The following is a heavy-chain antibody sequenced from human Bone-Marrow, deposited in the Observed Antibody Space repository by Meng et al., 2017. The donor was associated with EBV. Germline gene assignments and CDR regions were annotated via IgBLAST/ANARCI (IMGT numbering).Heavy chain of an antibody. V-gene: IGHV1-8*01. CDR1: GYTFTRNA. D-gene: IGHD3-9*01. Sequence: QVQLVQSGGELTKPGASLKVSCKASGYTFTRNAMSWVRQSPGQGLEWIALMNTTRCNTGDAQTFHSRVTMRRNTYISTDYMMISRRTSENTAVYYWRSEKFRYFGLEPWGQGTLVTVSS. CDR2: MNTTRCNT. J-gene: IGHJ5*02. CDR3: RSEKFRYFGLEP.